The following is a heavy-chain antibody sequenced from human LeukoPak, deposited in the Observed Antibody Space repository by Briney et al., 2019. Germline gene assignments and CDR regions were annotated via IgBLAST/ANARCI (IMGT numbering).Heavy chain of an antibody. CDR1: GFTFSSYA. CDR3: ARDLNPYYYDSSGYYH. Sequence: GGSLRLSCAASGFTFSSYAMHWVRQAPGKGLEWVAVISYDGSNKYYADSVKGRFTISRDNSENTLYLQMNSLRAEDTAVYYCARDLNPYYYDSSGYYHWGQGTLVTVSS. J-gene: IGHJ5*02. D-gene: IGHD3-22*01. V-gene: IGHV3-30-3*01. CDR2: ISYDGSNK.